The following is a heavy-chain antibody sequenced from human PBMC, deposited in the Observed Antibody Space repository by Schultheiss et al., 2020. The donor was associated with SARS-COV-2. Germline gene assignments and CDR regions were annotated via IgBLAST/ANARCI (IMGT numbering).Heavy chain of an antibody. CDR1: RGTFSSYA. J-gene: IGHJ6*03. V-gene: IGHV1-69*13. D-gene: IGHD5-24*01. Sequence: SVKVSCKASRGTFSSYALSWVRQAPGQGLEWMGGIIPIFGTADYAQKFQGRVTITADESTSTAYMELSSLRSDDTAVYYCARLQDYYYYMDVWGKGTTVTVSS. CDR2: IIPIFGTA. CDR3: ARLQDYYYYMDV.